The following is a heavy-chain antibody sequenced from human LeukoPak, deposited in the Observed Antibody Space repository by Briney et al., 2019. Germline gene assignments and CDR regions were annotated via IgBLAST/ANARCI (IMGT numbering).Heavy chain of an antibody. CDR1: GGSISTYH. J-gene: IGHJ4*02. D-gene: IGHD4-17*01. CDR2: IYYSGST. Sequence: SETLSLTCTASGGSISTYHWSWIRHFLAKGLEWAGYIYYSGSTHYDPSLMSRVSISVDTSKNQFSLRLSSETAADTAVYYCARAPTVTNFDYWGQGTLVTVSS. V-gene: IGHV4-59*01. CDR3: ARAPTVTNFDY.